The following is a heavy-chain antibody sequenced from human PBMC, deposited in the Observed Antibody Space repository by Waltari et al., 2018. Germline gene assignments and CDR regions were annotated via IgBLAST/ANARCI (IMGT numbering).Heavy chain of an antibody. CDR1: GFPFSSYA. J-gene: IGHJ2*01. CDR2: ISYDGSNK. CDR3: ARGRNEHWYFDL. V-gene: IGHV3-30-3*01. D-gene: IGHD1-1*01. Sequence: QVQLVESGGGVVQPGRSLRLSCAASGFPFSSYAMHWVRQAPGKGLEWVAVISYDGSNKYYADSVKGRFTISRDNSKNTLYLQMNSLRAEDTAVYYCARGRNEHWYFDLWGRGTLVTVSS.